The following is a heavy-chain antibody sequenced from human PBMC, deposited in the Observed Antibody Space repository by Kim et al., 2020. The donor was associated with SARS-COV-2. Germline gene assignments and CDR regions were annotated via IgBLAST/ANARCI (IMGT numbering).Heavy chain of an antibody. V-gene: IGHV3-21*01. J-gene: IGHJ6*02. CDR2: ISSSSSYI. D-gene: IGHD6-6*01. Sequence: GGSLRLSCAASGLTFSSYSMNWVRQAPGKGLEWVSSISSSSSYIYYADSVKGRFTISRDNAKNSLYLQMNSLRAEDTAVYYCARDLQLVDYYYGMDVWGQGTTVTISS. CDR3: ARDLQLVDYYYGMDV. CDR1: GLTFSSYS.